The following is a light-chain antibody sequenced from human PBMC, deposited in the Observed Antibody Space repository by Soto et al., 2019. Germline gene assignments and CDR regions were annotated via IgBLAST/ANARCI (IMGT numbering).Light chain of an antibody. Sequence: IQLTQSPSSLSASVEDRVTITCRASQGISSYLAWYQQKPGKAPKLLIYAASTLQSGVPSRFSGSGSGTDFTLTICSLQPEDFATYYCQQLNSYPLTFGQGTKV. V-gene: IGKV1-9*01. CDR1: QGISSY. J-gene: IGKJ1*01. CDR3: QQLNSYPLT. CDR2: AAS.